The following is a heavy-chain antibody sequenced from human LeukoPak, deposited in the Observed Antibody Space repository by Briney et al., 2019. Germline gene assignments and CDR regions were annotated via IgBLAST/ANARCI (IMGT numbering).Heavy chain of an antibody. CDR2: SYYSGSN. CDR1: XGSISSSIYY. J-gene: IGHJ4*02. CDR3: ARHTDIAALSSLNY. D-gene: IGHD6-13*01. Sequence: SETLSLTGTVSXGSISSSIYYWGWIRQSPGKGLEWIGDSYYSGSNNYTPSLKSRVTIAVDTSKNQSSLKLSSVTAADTAVYYCARHTDIAALSSLNYWGQGTLVTVSS. V-gene: IGHV4-61*05.